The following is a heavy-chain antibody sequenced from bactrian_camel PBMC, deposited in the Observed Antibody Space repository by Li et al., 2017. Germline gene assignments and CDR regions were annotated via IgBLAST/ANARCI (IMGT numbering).Heavy chain of an antibody. Sequence: LQLVESGGGSVEAGGSLRLTCKATNYIRGRYCMAWFREVPEKGLEWVSLISSGGSTLYAESVKGRFTISRDNAKNTVYLQMNSVKSEDTALYYCTTGEDGGSWSWTYEYRYWGQGTQVTVS. V-gene: IGHV3S25*01. J-gene: IGHJ4*01. D-gene: IGHD6*01. CDR2: ISSGGST. CDR3: TTGEDGGSWSWTYEYRY. CDR1: NYIRGRYC.